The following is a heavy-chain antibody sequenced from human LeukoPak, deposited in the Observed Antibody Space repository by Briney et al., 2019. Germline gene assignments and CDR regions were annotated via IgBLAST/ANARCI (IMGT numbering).Heavy chain of an antibody. V-gene: IGHV1-24*01. D-gene: IGHD2-2*01. CDR1: GYTLTELS. J-gene: IGHJ4*02. CDR2: FDPEDGET. CDR3: ARDRRLDYQLPADY. Sequence: EASVKVSCKVSGYTLTELSMHWVRQAPGKGLEWMGGFDPEDGETIYAQKFQGRVTMTTDTSTSTAFMELRSLRSDDTAVYYCARDRRLDYQLPADYWGQGTLVTVSS.